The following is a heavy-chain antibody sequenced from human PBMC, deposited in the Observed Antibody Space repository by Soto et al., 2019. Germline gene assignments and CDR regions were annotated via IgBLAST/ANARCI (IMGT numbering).Heavy chain of an antibody. J-gene: IGHJ4*02. CDR1: GFTFDDYA. D-gene: IGHD6-19*01. Sequence: GGSLRLSCAVSGFTFDDYAIHWGRQAPGKGLEWVAGIIWNSAYIVYADSVKGRFTISRDNAKNSLHLQMDSLRAEDTALYYCVKDSTVSGVRQGLDFWGRGTLVTVSS. V-gene: IGHV3-9*01. CDR2: IIWNSAYI. CDR3: VKDSTVSGVRQGLDF.